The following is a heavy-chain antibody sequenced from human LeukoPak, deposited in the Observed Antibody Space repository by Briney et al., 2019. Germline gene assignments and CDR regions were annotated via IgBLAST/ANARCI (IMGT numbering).Heavy chain of an antibody. D-gene: IGHD3-22*01. CDR3: ARSYYYDSSGYSNWFDP. CDR2: ISSSGSTI. V-gene: IGHV3-48*03. CDR1: GFTFSSYE. J-gene: IGHJ5*02. Sequence: PGGSLRLSCAASGFTFSSYEMNWVRQAPGKGLEWVSYISSSGSTIYYADSVKGRFTISSDNAKNSLYLQMNSLRAEDTAVYYCARSYYYDSSGYSNWFDPWGQGTLVTVSS.